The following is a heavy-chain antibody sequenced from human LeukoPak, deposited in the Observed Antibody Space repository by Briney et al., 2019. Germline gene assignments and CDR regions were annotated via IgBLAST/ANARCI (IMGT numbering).Heavy chain of an antibody. CDR2: IYYSGST. V-gene: IGHV4-31*03. CDR1: GGSISSGGYY. D-gene: IGHD3-9*01. Sequence: SETLSLTCTVSGGSISSGGYYWSWIRQHPGKGLEWIGYIYYSGSTYYNPSLKSRVTISVDTSKNQFSLKLSSVTAADTAVYYCAGGYFDWLSFDYWGQGVLVAVSS. J-gene: IGHJ4*02. CDR3: AGGYFDWLSFDY.